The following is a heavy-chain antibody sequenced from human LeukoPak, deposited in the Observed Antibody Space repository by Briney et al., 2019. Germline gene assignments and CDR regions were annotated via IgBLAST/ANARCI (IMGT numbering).Heavy chain of an antibody. CDR2: IYYSGST. Sequence: SETLSLTCTVSGYSISSGYYWGWIRQPPGKGLEWIGSIYYSGSTYYNPSLKSRVTISVDTSKNQFSLKLSSVTAADTAVYYCATPLPYCSSTSCYATTTPYYYYYYMDVWGKGTTVTISS. CDR3: ATPLPYCSSTSCYATTTPYYYYYYMDV. J-gene: IGHJ6*03. D-gene: IGHD2-2*01. CDR1: GYSISSGYY. V-gene: IGHV4-38-2*02.